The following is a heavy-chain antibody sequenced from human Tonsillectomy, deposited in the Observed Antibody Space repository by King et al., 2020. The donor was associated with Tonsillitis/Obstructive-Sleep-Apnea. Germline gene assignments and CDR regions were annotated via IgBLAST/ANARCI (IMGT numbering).Heavy chain of an antibody. D-gene: IGHD2-2*01. CDR1: GFTFSSYA. Sequence: VQLVESGGGLVQSGGSLRLSCAASGFTFSSYALSWVRQAPGRGLEWVSGISGSGGTTYYADSVKGRFTLSRDNSKNTLYLQMNSLRAVDTAVYYCAKARTDKIPAAMGYCGQGTLFSVSS. CDR2: ISGSGGTT. J-gene: IGHJ4*02. CDR3: AKARTDKIPAAMGY. V-gene: IGHV3-23*04.